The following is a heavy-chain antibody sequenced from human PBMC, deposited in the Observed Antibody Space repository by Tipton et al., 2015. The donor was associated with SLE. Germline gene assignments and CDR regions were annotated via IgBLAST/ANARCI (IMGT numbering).Heavy chain of an antibody. CDR1: GGSISTYY. CDR3: ARLGVDDFWSGYQSYLDY. V-gene: IGHV4-59*08. CDR2: IHYSEST. Sequence: LRLSCTVSGGSISTYYWSWIRQPPGKDLEWIGYIHYSESTNYNPSLKSRVTISVDTSKNQFSLNLTSVTAADTAVYYCARLGVDDFWSGYQSYLDYWGQGTLVTVSS. D-gene: IGHD3-3*01. J-gene: IGHJ4*02.